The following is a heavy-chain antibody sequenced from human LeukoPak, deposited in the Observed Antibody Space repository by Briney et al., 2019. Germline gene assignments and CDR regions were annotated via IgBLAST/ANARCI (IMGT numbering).Heavy chain of an antibody. Sequence: PSETLSLTCTVSGGXISSYYCSWIRQPAGKGLEWLGRIYTSGSTNYNPSLKSRVTMSVDTSKNQFSLKLSSVTAADTAVYYCARATSGIVGASLFDYWGQGTLVTVSS. V-gene: IGHV4-4*07. J-gene: IGHJ4*02. CDR3: ARATSGIVGASLFDY. CDR1: GGXISSYY. D-gene: IGHD1-26*01. CDR2: IYTSGST.